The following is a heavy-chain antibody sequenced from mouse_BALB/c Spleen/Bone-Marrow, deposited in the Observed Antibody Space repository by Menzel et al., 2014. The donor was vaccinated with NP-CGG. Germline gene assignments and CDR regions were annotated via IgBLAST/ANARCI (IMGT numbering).Heavy chain of an antibody. CDR3: ARWGGTPYFDY. CDR1: GYTFTSYL. CDR2: ITPYNDDT. J-gene: IGHJ2*01. D-gene: IGHD4-1*01. Sequence: VQLQQSGPELVKPGASVKMSCKASGYTFTSYLIHWVKQKPGQGLEWVGYITPYNDDTKYNEKFKGKATLTSDKSSSTAYMELSSLTSEDPAVYYCARWGGTPYFDYWGQGTTLTVSS. V-gene: IGHV1-14*01.